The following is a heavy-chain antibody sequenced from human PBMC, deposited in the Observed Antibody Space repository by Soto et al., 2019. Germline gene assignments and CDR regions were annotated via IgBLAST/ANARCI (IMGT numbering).Heavy chain of an antibody. CDR2: VTKSGDYK. V-gene: IGHV3-21*01. Sequence: EVQLVESGGGLVKPGGSLSLSFVASGFRLSDYSMNWVRKAPGKGLEWVAFVTKSGDYKHHADSVKGRFTISRDNAKNSLYLQMNSLTVEDTGIYYCATGGPWGQGALVTVSS. CDR3: ATGGP. CDR1: GFRLSDYS. J-gene: IGHJ5*02.